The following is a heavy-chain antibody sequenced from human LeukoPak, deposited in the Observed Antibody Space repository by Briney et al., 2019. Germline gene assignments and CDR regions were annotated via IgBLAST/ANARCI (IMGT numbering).Heavy chain of an antibody. CDR3: AVIAARYYMDV. D-gene: IGHD6-25*01. J-gene: IGHJ6*03. Sequence: SETLSLTCTVCGGSISSGSYYWSWIRQPAGKGLEWIGRIYTSGSTNYNPSLKSRVTISVDTSKNQFSLKLSSVTAADTAVYYCAVIAARYYMDVWGKGTTVTVSS. V-gene: IGHV4-61*02. CDR1: GGSISSGSYY. CDR2: IYTSGST.